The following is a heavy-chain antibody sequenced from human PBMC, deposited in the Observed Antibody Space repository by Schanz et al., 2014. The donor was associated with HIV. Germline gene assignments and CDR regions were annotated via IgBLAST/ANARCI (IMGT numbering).Heavy chain of an antibody. CDR1: GFSASGSY. J-gene: IGHJ6*02. Sequence: VQLVESGGGVVQPGRSLRLSCVSSGFSASGSYMSWVRQAPGKGLEWVSVIYTDDSRFYAASVKGRFTISRDNAKNSLYLQMNSLRAEDTAVYYCAKSRGDSWPYGMDVWGQGTTVTVSS. CDR3: AKSRGDSWPYGMDV. D-gene: IGHD4-17*01. V-gene: IGHV3-53*01. CDR2: IYTDDSR.